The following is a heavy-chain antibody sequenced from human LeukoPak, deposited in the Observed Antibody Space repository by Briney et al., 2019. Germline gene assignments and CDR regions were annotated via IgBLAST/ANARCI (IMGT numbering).Heavy chain of an antibody. CDR1: GFTFSSYS. V-gene: IGHV3-23*01. Sequence: GGSLRLSCAASGFTFSSYSMNWVRQAPGKGLEWVSAISGSGGSTYYADSVKGRFTISRDNSKNTLYLQMNSLRAEDTAVYYCAKEYYYDSSGGFQHWGQGTLVTVSS. CDR3: AKEYYYDSSGGFQH. D-gene: IGHD3-22*01. CDR2: ISGSGGST. J-gene: IGHJ1*01.